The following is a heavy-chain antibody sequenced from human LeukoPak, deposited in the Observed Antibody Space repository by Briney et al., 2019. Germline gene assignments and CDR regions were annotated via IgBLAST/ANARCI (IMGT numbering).Heavy chain of an antibody. J-gene: IGHJ4*02. CDR3: ATINDIVVGDNTLDY. Sequence: SVKVSCKASGGTFGSYTISWVRQAPGQGLEWMGRIIPILGIANYAQKFQGRVTITADKSTSTAYMELSSLRSEDTAVYYCATINDIVVGDNTLDYWGRGTLVTVSS. CDR2: IIPILGIA. CDR1: GGTFGSYT. D-gene: IGHD2-21*01. V-gene: IGHV1-69*02.